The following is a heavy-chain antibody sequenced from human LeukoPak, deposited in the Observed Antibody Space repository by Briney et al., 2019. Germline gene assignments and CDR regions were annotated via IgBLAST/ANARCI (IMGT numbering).Heavy chain of an antibody. V-gene: IGHV4-39*07. J-gene: IGHJ4*02. CDR1: GDSIRSSSYY. D-gene: IGHD6-19*01. CDR3: ARDGVAGGFDY. Sequence: PSETLSLTCTVSGDSIRSSSYYWGWIRQPPGKGLEWIGSIYYSGITYDNPSLKSRVTISVDTSKNQYSLKLSSVTAADTAVYYCARDGVAGGFDYWGQGTLVTVSS. CDR2: IYYSGIT.